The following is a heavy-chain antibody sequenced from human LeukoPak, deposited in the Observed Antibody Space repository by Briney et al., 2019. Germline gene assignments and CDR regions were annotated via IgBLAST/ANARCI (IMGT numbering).Heavy chain of an antibody. V-gene: IGHV3-21*01. CDR1: GFTFSSYS. CDR3: AREWVSYYDFWSGSFDY. Sequence: GGSLRLSCAASGFTFSSYSMNWVRQAPGKGLEWVSSISSSSSYIYYADSVKGRFTISRDNAKNSLYLQMNSLRAEDAAVYYCAREWVSYYDFWSGSFDYWGQGTLVTVSS. CDR2: ISSSSSYI. J-gene: IGHJ4*02. D-gene: IGHD3-3*01.